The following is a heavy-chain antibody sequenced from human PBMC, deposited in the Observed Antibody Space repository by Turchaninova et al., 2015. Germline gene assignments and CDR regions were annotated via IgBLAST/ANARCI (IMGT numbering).Heavy chain of an antibody. Sequence: QVQLQESGPGLVKPSETLSLTCTVSGGSISSYYWSWIRQPPGKGLEWIGYFYYSGSTNYNPSLKRRVTISVDTSKNQFSLKLNLVTAADTAVYYCARAYYGDPSYYFDYWGQGTLVTVSS. CDR2: FYYSGST. D-gene: IGHD4-17*01. CDR3: ARAYYGDPSYYFDY. V-gene: IGHV4-59*01. CDR1: GGSISSYY. J-gene: IGHJ4*02.